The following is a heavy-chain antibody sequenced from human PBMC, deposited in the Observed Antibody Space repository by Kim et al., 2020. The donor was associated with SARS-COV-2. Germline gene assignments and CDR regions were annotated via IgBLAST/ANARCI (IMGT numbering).Heavy chain of an antibody. CDR2: IIPIFGTA. CDR3: ARGYCSGGSCSLGDYYGMDV. CDR1: GGTFSSYA. J-gene: IGHJ6*02. V-gene: IGHV1-69*13. D-gene: IGHD2-15*01. Sequence: SVKVSCKASGGTFSSYAISWVRQAPGQGLEWMGGIIPIFGTANYAQKFQGRVTITADESTSTAYMELSSLRSEDTAVYYCARGYCSGGSCSLGDYYGMDVWGQGTTVTVSS.